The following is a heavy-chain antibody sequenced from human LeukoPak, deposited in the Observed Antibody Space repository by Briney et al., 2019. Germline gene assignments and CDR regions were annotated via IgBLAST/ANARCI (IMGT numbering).Heavy chain of an antibody. D-gene: IGHD3-10*01. Sequence: ASVKVSCKASGYTFTGYYMHCVRQAPGQGLEWMGWINPNSGGTNYAQKFQGRVTMTRDTSISTAYMELSRLRSDDTAVYYCARDSDYYGSDPAYLDVWGKGTTVTVSS. J-gene: IGHJ6*03. V-gene: IGHV1-2*02. CDR3: ARDSDYYGSDPAYLDV. CDR1: GYTFTGYY. CDR2: INPNSGGT.